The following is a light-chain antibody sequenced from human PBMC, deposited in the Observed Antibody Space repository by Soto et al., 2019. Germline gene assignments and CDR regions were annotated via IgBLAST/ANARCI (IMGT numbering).Light chain of an antibody. CDR1: TSNIGPGYD. CDR2: DNN. Sequence: QSALTQPPSVSGVPGQRVTTSCTGSTSNIGPGYDVTWSQHLPGRAPTLLIYDNNHRPSGVPDRFSASKSGTSASLAITALQPGDEAVDYCKSSDLTLSDSGLFGGGTKVTVL. CDR3: KSSDLTLSDSGL. J-gene: IGLJ2*01. V-gene: IGLV1-40*01.